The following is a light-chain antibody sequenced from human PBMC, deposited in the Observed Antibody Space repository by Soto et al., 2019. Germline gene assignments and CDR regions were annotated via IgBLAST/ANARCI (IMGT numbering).Light chain of an antibody. CDR1: QNILSTINNKNY. J-gene: IGKJ2*01. Sequence: DAVMTQSPDSLAVSLGERATINCKSSQNILSTINNKNYLAWYQQRPGQPPKILISWASTREAGVPDRFSGSGSETDFTLTISSLQAEDVAVYYCQQYYSLPSTFGQGTKLEIK. CDR2: WAS. V-gene: IGKV4-1*01. CDR3: QQYYSLPST.